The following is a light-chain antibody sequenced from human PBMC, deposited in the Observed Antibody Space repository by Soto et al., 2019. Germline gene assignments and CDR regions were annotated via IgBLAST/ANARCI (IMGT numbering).Light chain of an antibody. CDR3: QQHGQWPIT. V-gene: IGKV3-15*01. J-gene: IGKJ5*01. CDR2: GAS. CDR1: QGVSSS. Sequence: EIVITQSPGTLSVSPGDRATLSCRASQGVSSSLAWYEQKPGHAPRLLILGASTRGTGIPAMFSGSGSGTEFTPTISSLQPEDFETDYCQQHGQWPITFGQGTRLEIK.